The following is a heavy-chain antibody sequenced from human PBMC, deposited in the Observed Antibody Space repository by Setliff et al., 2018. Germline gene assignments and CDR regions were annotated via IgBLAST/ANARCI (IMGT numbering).Heavy chain of an antibody. CDR2: IYYSGSTS. Sequence: SETLSLTCTVSGGSINSGGYYWSWIRQHPGKGLEWIGYIYYSGSTSYYNPSLKSRLTISVDTSKNQFSLKLRSVTAADTAVYYCARGGTFRYFDFWGQGAPVTVSS. CDR3: ARGGTFRYFDF. J-gene: IGHJ4*02. D-gene: IGHD5-12*01. CDR1: GGSINSGGYY. V-gene: IGHV4-31*03.